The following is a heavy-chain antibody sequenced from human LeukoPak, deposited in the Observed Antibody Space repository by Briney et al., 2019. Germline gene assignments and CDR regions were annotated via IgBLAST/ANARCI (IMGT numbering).Heavy chain of an antibody. CDR1: GFTFSDYY. J-gene: IGHJ5*01. CDR3: AITNIVVVVARIENWFDP. D-gene: IGHD2-15*01. V-gene: IGHV3-11*01. CDR2: ISSSGSTI. Sequence: GGSLRLSCAASGFTFSDYYMSWIRQAPGKGLEWVSCISSSGSTIYYADSVKGRFTISRDNAKNSLYLQMNSLRAEDTAVYYCAITNIVVVVARIENWFDPWGQGTLVTASS.